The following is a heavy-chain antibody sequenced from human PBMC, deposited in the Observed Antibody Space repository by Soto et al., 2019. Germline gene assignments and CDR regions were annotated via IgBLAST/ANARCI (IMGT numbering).Heavy chain of an antibody. CDR1: GFTFSSYA. Sequence: QVQLVESGGGVVQPGRSLRLSCAASGFTFSSYAMHWVRQAPGKGLEWVAVISYDGSNKYYADSVKGRFTISRDNSKNTLYLQMNSLRAEDTAVYYCAKDWSWGGGWEDYWGQGTLVTVSS. V-gene: IGHV3-30-3*01. CDR2: ISYDGSNK. J-gene: IGHJ4*02. D-gene: IGHD2-15*01. CDR3: AKDWSWGGGWEDY.